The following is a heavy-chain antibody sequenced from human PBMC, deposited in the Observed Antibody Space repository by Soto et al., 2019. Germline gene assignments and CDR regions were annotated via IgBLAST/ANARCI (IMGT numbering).Heavy chain of an antibody. CDR2: IGAGGVHI. CDR1: GIDFGVDP. J-gene: IGHJ4*02. V-gene: IGHV3-21*05. Sequence: KPWGSLRLSCAASGIDFGVDPLDWVHQAPGKGLEWVSYIGAGGVHIYYADSVRGRFAMSRDNANNSVFLQMDSLRAEDTAQYSCATEPFDYWGRGALVTVSS. CDR3: ATEPFDY.